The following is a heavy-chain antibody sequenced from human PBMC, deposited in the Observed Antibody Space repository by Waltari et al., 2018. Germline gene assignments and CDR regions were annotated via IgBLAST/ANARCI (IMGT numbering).Heavy chain of an antibody. Sequence: EVQLVQSGAEVKKPGATVKISCKVSGYTFTDYYMHWVQQAPGKGLEWMGLVDPEEGETRYEEKFQGRVTITADTSTDTAYMELSSLRSEDTAVYYCATGYYYDSSGYYQPPFDYWGQGTLVTVSS. D-gene: IGHD3-22*01. V-gene: IGHV1-69-2*01. CDR3: ATGYYYDSSGYYQPPFDY. CDR1: GYTFTDYY. J-gene: IGHJ4*02. CDR2: VDPEEGET.